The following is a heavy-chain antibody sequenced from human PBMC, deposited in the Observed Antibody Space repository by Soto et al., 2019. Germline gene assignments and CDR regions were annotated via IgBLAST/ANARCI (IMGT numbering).Heavy chain of an antibody. D-gene: IGHD5-18*01. J-gene: IGHJ6*02. CDR1: GGSVSSGSYY. Sequence: SETLSLTCTVSGGSVSSGSYYWSWIRQPPGKRLEWIGYIYYSGSTNYNPSLKSRVTISVDTSKNQFSLKLSSVTAADTAVYYCVRDWYSYCKTGVNYYYYYGMDVWGQGTTVTVSS. V-gene: IGHV4-61*01. CDR3: VRDWYSYCKTGVNYYYYYGMDV. CDR2: IYYSGST.